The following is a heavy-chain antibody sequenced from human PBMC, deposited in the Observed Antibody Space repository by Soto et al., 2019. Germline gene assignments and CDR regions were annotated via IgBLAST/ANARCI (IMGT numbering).Heavy chain of an antibody. D-gene: IGHD3-10*01. J-gene: IGHJ3*02. Sequence: SETLSLTCTVSGGSISRYYWSWIRQPPGKGLEWIGYLYNTGSTIYNPSLKSRVIISVDTSKNQFSLKLSSVTAADTAVYYCARVWGGAFDIWGQGTMVTVS. CDR1: GGSISRYY. CDR3: ARVWGGAFDI. V-gene: IGHV4-59*01. CDR2: LYNTGST.